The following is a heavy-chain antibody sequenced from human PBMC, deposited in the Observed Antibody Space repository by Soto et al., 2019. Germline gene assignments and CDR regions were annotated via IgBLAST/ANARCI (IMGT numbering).Heavy chain of an antibody. CDR3: VQTTGWPGFDF. CDR1: GFTVSSKY. J-gene: IGHJ4*02. D-gene: IGHD6-19*01. Sequence: EVQLVESGGGLIQPGGSLRLSCAASGFTVSSKYMTWVRQAPGKGLEWVSVIYGGGTTYYADSVKGRFTNSRDNSKSTLYLQVTSLSAEDTAVYYCVQTTGWPGFDFWGQGTLVTVSS. CDR2: IYGGGTT. V-gene: IGHV3-53*01.